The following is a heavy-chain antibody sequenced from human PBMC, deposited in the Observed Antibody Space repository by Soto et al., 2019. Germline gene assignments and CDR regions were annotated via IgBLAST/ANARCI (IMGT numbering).Heavy chain of an antibody. Sequence: PSETLSLTCAVYGGSFSGYYWSWIRQPPGKGLEWIGEINHSGSTNYNPSLKSRVTISVDTSKNQFSLKLSSVTAADTAVYYCARAPVGLDTISYFDYWGQGKLATVSS. D-gene: IGHD3-3*01. CDR2: INHSGST. CDR1: GGSFSGYY. CDR3: ARAPVGLDTISYFDY. V-gene: IGHV4-34*01. J-gene: IGHJ4*02.